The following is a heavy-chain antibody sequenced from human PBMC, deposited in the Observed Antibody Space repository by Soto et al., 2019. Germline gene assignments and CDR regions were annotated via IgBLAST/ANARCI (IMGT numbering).Heavy chain of an antibody. Sequence: ASVKVSCKASGYTFANYAMHWVRQAPGQGLEWMGWINPNSGGTNYAQKFQGWVTMTRDTSISTAYMELSRLRSDDTAVYYCARDAPSNYDFWSGALDYWGQGTLVTVSS. V-gene: IGHV1-2*04. D-gene: IGHD3-3*01. CDR1: GYTFANYA. J-gene: IGHJ4*02. CDR2: INPNSGGT. CDR3: ARDAPSNYDFWSGALDY.